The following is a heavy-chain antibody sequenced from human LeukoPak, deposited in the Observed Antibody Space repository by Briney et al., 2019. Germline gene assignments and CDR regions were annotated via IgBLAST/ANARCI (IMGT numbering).Heavy chain of an antibody. CDR3: ARDPGV. V-gene: IGHV3-30*04. CDR2: ISYDGSNK. J-gene: IGHJ6*04. CDR1: GFTFSSYA. Sequence: GGSLRLSRAASGFTFSSYAMHWVRQAPGKGLEWVAVISYDGSNKYYADSVKGRFTISRDNSKNTLYLQMNSLRAEDTAVYYCARDPGVWGKGTTVTVSS.